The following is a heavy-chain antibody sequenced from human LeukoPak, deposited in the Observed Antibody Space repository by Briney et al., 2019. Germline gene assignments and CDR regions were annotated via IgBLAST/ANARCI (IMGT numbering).Heavy chain of an antibody. CDR3: ARTIVVVPAYYFDY. CDR2: IYYSAST. J-gene: IGHJ4*02. Sequence: PSETLSLTCTVSCGSISSYYWSWIRQPPGKGLEWIGYIYYSASTNYNPSLKSRVTISVDTSKNQFSLKLSSVTAADTAVYYCARTIVVVPAYYFDYWGQGTLVTVSS. CDR1: CGSISSYY. D-gene: IGHD2-2*01. V-gene: IGHV4-59*01.